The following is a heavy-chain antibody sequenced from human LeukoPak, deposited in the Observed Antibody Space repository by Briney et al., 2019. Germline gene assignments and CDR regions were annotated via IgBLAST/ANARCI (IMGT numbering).Heavy chain of an antibody. J-gene: IGHJ4*02. CDR1: GFTFSSYA. D-gene: IGHD1-26*01. CDR3: ARDRGGATSIATFDY. CDR2: ISSSGSTT. V-gene: IGHV3-48*04. Sequence: GGSLRLSCAASGFTFSSYAMSWVRQAPGKGLEWVSYISSSGSTTYYADSVKGRFTISRDNAKNSLYLQMNSLRAEDTAVYYCARDRGGATSIATFDYWGQGTLVTVSS.